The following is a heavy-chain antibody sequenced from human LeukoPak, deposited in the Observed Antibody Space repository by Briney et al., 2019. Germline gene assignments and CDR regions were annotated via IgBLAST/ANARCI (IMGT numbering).Heavy chain of an antibody. J-gene: IGHJ4*02. CDR1: GFTFSSYA. CDR2: ISDDGSNK. Sequence: GGSLRLSCAASGFTFSSYAMNWVRQAPGKGLEWVAVISDDGSNKYDADSVKGRFTISRDNSKNTLYLQMNSLRAEDTAVYYCARGKSGYCSGGSCRHYFDYWGQGTLVTVSS. V-gene: IGHV3-30*04. D-gene: IGHD2-15*01. CDR3: ARGKSGYCSGGSCRHYFDY.